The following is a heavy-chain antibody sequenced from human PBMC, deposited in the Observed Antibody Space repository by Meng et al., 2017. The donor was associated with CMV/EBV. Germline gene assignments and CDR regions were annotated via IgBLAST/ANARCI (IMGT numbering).Heavy chain of an antibody. CDR1: GYTFTSYY. D-gene: IGHD2-2*01. Sequence: ASVKVSCKASGYTFTSYYMHWVRQAPGQGLEWMGIINPSGGSTNYAQKFQGRVTITADKSTSTAYMELSSLRSEDTAVYYCARDLRVPARPLYYYYGMDVWGQGTTVTVSS. CDR3: ARDLRVPARPLYYYYGMDV. CDR2: INPSGGST. J-gene: IGHJ6*02. V-gene: IGHV1-46*01.